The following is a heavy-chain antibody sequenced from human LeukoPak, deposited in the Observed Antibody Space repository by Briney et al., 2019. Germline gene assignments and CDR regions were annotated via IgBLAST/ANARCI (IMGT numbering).Heavy chain of an antibody. V-gene: IGHV3-9*01. D-gene: IGHD6-19*01. Sequence: GRSLRLSCAASGFTFDDYAMHRVRQAPGKGLEWVSGISWNSGSIGYADSVKGRFTISRDNAKNSLYLQMNSLRAEDTALYYCAKDIRPRIAVAGTKAFDYWGQGTLVTVSS. CDR3: AKDIRPRIAVAGTKAFDY. CDR2: ISWNSGSI. CDR1: GFTFDDYA. J-gene: IGHJ4*02.